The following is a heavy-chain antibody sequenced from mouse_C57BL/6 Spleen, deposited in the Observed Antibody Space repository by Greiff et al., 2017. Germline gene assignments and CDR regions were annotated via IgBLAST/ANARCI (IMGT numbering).Heavy chain of an antibody. V-gene: IGHV1-81*01. J-gene: IGHJ2*01. CDR1: GYTFTSYG. CDR3: ARKGDGDSSGYYY. Sequence: QVQLQQSGAELARPGASVKLSCKASGYTFTSYGISWVKQRTGQGLEWIGEIYPRSGNTYYNEKFKGKAPLTADKSSSTAYMELRSLTSEDSAVYFCARKGDGDSSGYYYWGQGTTLTVSS. CDR2: IYPRSGNT. D-gene: IGHD3-2*02.